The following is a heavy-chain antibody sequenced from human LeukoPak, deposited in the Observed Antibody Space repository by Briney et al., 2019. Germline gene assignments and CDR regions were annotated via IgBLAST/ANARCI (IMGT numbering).Heavy chain of an antibody. J-gene: IGHJ5*02. D-gene: IGHD2-8*02. Sequence: GGSLRLSCAASGFTVGTNYMSWVRQAPGKGLEWVSIIYSGGNTHYVDSVKGRFTISRDNGRLFLQMNSLRVEDAAIYYCARDKPDAAGSSAWYWAAWGQGTLVIVSS. CDR1: GFTVGTNY. V-gene: IGHV3-66*01. CDR2: IYSGGNT. CDR3: ARDKPDAAGSSAWYWAA.